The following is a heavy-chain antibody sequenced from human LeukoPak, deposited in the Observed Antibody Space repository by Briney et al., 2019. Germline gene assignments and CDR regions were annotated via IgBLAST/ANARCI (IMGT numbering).Heavy chain of an antibody. J-gene: IGHJ4*02. CDR2: IYPGDSDT. CDR3: AIFLLKGGGYFDY. D-gene: IGHD2-15*01. V-gene: IGHV5-51*01. Sequence: GESLKISCKGSGYRFTSYCIGWVRQMPGKGLEWLGIIYPGDSDTRYSPSFQRQVTISAHKSSSTAYLPWTRLQASDPPLYSCAIFLLKGGGYFDYWGQGTLVTVSS. CDR1: GYRFTSYC.